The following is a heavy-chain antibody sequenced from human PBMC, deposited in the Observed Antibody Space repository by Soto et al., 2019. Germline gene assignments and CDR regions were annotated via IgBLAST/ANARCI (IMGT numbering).Heavy chain of an antibody. D-gene: IGHD3-10*01. V-gene: IGHV1-24*01. Sequence: APVKVSCKVSGYTLTELSMHWVRQAPGKGLEWMGGFDPEDGETIYAQKFQGRVTMTEDTSTDTAYMELSSLRSEDTAVYYCATGGSGSNDAFDILGQGKMVTVSS. CDR2: FDPEDGET. J-gene: IGHJ3*02. CDR3: ATGGSGSNDAFDI. CDR1: GYTLTELS.